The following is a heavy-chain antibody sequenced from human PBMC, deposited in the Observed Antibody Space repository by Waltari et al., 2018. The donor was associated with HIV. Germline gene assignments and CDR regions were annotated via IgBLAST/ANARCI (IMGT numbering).Heavy chain of an antibody. Sequence: QVPLVQSGAEVKKPGASVKVSCKVSGYTLSELSMHWVRQAPGKGLEWMGGFEPEQGKTNYAQNFQGRVTMTEDAATDTAYMELSSLRSEDTAVYYCTTEGLYCSGGTCYSRFDPWGQGTLVTVSS. CDR2: FEPEQGKT. V-gene: IGHV1-24*01. J-gene: IGHJ5*02. CDR1: GYTLSELS. CDR3: TTEGLYCSGGTCYSRFDP. D-gene: IGHD2-15*01.